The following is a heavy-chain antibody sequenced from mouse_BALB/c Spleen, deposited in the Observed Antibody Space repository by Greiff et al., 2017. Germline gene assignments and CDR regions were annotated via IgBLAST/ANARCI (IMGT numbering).Heavy chain of an antibody. Sequence: VQLKESGAELVRSGASVKLSCTASGFNIKDYYMHWVKQRPEQGLEWIGWIDPENGDTEYAPKFQGKATMTADTSSNTAYLQLSSLTSEDTAVYYCNGRYDDAMDYWGQGTSVTVSS. V-gene: IGHV14-4*02. CDR2: IDPENGDT. J-gene: IGHJ4*01. CDR3: NGRYDDAMDY. D-gene: IGHD2-14*01. CDR1: GFNIKDYY.